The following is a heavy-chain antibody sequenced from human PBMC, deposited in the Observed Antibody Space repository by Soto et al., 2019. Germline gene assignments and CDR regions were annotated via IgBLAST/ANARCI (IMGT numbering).Heavy chain of an antibody. D-gene: IGHD3-10*01. Sequence: ASVKVSCKASGYTFTSYGISWVRQAPGQGLEWMGWISGYNGNTKSAQKLQGRVTMTTDTSTSTAYMELRSLRSEDTAVYYCARHNYGSGSTYFDYWGQGTLVTVSS. J-gene: IGHJ4*02. CDR1: GYTFTSYG. CDR3: ARHNYGSGSTYFDY. V-gene: IGHV1-18*01. CDR2: ISGYNGNT.